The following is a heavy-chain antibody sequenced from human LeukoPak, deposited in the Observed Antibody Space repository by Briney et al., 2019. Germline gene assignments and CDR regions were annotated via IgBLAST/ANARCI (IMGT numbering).Heavy chain of an antibody. CDR1: GFTFSDYY. V-gene: IGHV3-11*04. D-gene: IGHD2/OR15-2a*01. CDR3: AREPGNRYYYMDV. CDR2: ISSSGSNI. Sequence: GGSLRLSCAASGFTFSDYYMSWIRQAPGKGLEWVSYISSSGSNIYYADSVKGRFTISRDNAKNSPYLQMDSLRAEDTAVYYCAREPGNRYYYMDVWGKGTTVTVSS. J-gene: IGHJ6*03.